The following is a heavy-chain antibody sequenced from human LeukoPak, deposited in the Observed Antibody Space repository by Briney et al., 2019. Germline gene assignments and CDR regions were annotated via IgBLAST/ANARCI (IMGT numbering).Heavy chain of an antibody. D-gene: IGHD3-10*01. CDR1: GASISSYY. Sequence: PSETLSLTCTVSGASISSYYWTWIRQPPGKGLEYIGYVYYSGSTNYNPSLKSRVTISVDTSKNQFSLKLTSVTAADTAVYYCARGGSWFDPWGQGTLVTVSS. CDR2: VYYSGST. CDR3: ARGGSWFDP. V-gene: IGHV4-59*01. J-gene: IGHJ5*02.